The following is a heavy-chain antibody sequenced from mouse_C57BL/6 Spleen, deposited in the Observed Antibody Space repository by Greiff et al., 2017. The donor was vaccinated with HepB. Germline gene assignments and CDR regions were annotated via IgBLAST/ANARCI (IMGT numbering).Heavy chain of an antibody. J-gene: IGHJ4*01. V-gene: IGHV2-3*01. D-gene: IGHD3-3*01. CDR1: GFSLTSYG. CDR3: AKRGTNYAMDY. CDR2: IWGDGST. Sequence: QVHVKQSGPGLVAPSQRLSITCTVSGFSLTSYGVSWVRQPPGKGLEWLGVIWGDGSTNYHSALISRLSISKDNSKSQVFLKLNSLQTDDTATYYCAKRGTNYAMDYWGQGTSVTVSS.